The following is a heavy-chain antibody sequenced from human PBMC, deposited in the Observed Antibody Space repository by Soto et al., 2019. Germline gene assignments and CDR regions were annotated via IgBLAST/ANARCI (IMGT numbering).Heavy chain of an antibody. CDR3: AKGKASGWYYFDY. V-gene: IGHV3-23*01. CDR1: GFTFTNFA. Sequence: GGSLRSPGVALGFTFTNFAMSWVRRPPGRGLEWVSGISASGRDTYYADSVKDRFTVSRDNSKNTLYLQMNSLRAEDTAIYYCAKGKASGWYYFDYWGQGARVTVSS. J-gene: IGHJ4*02. CDR2: ISASGRDT. D-gene: IGHD6-19*01.